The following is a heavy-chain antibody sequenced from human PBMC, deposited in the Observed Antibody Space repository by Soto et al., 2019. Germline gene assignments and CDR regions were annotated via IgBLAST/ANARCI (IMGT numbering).Heavy chain of an antibody. J-gene: IGHJ6*02. CDR3: ARPRASHYYYYGMDV. CDR1: GYSFTSYW. V-gene: IGHV5-51*01. CDR2: IYPGDSDT. Sequence: GEYLKISCKGSGYSFTSYWIGWVRQMPGNGLEWMGIIYPGDSDTRYSPSFQGQVTISADKSISTAYLQWSSLKASDTAMYYCARPRASHYYYYGMDVWGQGTTVTVSS.